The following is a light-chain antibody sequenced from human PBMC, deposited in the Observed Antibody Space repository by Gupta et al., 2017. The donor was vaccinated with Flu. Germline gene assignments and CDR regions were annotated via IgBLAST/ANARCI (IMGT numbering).Light chain of an antibody. Sequence: QSVLTQPPSASGTPGQRVTISCSGSSSNIGSNYVYWYQRVPGTAPKLLIYRNNLRPSGGADRFFGSKSGTSASLAISGLRSEDEADYYCEAWDDSLNGFYVFGTGTKVTAL. J-gene: IGLJ1*01. CDR1: SSNIGSNY. CDR2: RNN. V-gene: IGLV1-47*01. CDR3: EAWDDSLNGFYV.